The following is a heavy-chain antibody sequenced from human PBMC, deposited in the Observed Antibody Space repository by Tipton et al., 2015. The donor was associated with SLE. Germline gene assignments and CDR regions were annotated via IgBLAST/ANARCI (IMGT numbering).Heavy chain of an antibody. Sequence: TLSLTCTVSGGSISSGGYYWSWIRQPPGKGLEWIGSIYYSGTIYYNPSLMSRVTISIDTSKNQFSLRLSSVTAADTALYYCARLDFNHDFWSGYAFDIWGQGTMVTVSS. CDR1: GGSISSGGYY. V-gene: IGHV4-39*07. CDR2: IYYSGTI. J-gene: IGHJ3*02. D-gene: IGHD3-3*01. CDR3: ARLDFNHDFWSGYAFDI.